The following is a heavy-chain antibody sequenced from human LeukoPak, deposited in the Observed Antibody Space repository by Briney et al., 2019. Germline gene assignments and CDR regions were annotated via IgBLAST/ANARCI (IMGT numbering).Heavy chain of an antibody. CDR3: ARSTVVPRADFDV. D-gene: IGHD4-23*01. CDR1: GFTFSSYW. Sequence: QSGGSLRLSCAASGFTFSSYWMGWVRQAPGKGLEWVANIKQDGSEKYYVDSVKGRFTISRDNAKNSLYLQMNSLRAEDTAIYYCARSTVVPRADFDVWGQGTMVTVSS. CDR2: IKQDGSEK. V-gene: IGHV3-7*02. J-gene: IGHJ3*01.